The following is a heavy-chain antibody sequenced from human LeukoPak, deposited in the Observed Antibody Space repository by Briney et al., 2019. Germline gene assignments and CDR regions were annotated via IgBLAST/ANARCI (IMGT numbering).Heavy chain of an antibody. V-gene: IGHV4-34*01. CDR2: INHSGST. D-gene: IGHD2-15*01. Sequence: SETLSLTCAVYGGSFSVYYWSWIRQPPGKGLEWIGEINHSGSTNYNPSLKSRVTISVDTSKNQFSLKLSSVTAADTAVYYCASPYCSGGSCYSLYGYWGQGTLVTVSS. J-gene: IGHJ4*02. CDR3: ASPYCSGGSCYSLYGY. CDR1: GGSFSVYY.